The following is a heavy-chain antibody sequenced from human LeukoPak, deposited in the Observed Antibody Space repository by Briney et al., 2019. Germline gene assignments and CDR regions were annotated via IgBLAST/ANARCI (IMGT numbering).Heavy chain of an antibody. D-gene: IGHD5-18*01. V-gene: IGHV3-23*01. CDR1: GFTFSSYA. CDR3: AKPQVPRGYTFQALDI. Sequence: GGSLRLSCAASGFTFSSYAMSWVRQAPGKGLEWVSVIGGSGGNTYYADPVKGRFTISRDDSKNTLYLQLNSLRAEDTAVYYCAKPQVPRGYTFQALDIWGQGTMVTVSS. J-gene: IGHJ3*02. CDR2: IGGSGGNT.